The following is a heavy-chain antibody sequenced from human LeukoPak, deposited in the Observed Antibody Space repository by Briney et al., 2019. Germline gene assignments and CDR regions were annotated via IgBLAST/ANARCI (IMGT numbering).Heavy chain of an antibody. CDR1: GGTFSSYA. Sequence: ASVKVSCKASGGTFSSYAISWVRQAPGQGLEWMGGIIPIFGTANYAQKFQGRVTITADESTSTAYMELSSLRSEDTAVYYCARERGRAARDAFDIWGQGTMVTVSS. CDR2: IIPIFGTA. D-gene: IGHD6-6*01. CDR3: ARERGRAARDAFDI. J-gene: IGHJ3*02. V-gene: IGHV1-69*13.